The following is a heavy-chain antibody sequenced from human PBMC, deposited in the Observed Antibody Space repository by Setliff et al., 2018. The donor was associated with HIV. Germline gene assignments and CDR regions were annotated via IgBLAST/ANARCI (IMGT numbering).Heavy chain of an antibody. CDR1: GYAFTFYA. CDR3: ARDQNYGSGSYYTNNAFDI. J-gene: IGHJ3*02. D-gene: IGHD3-10*01. CDR2: INAGNGNT. Sequence: EASVKVSCKASGYAFTFYAIHWVRQAPGQRLEWMGWINAGNGNTRYSQKFQGRVTVARDTSASTAYVELSSLRSEDTAVYYCARDQNYGSGSYYTNNAFDIWGQGTMVTVSS. V-gene: IGHV1-3*01.